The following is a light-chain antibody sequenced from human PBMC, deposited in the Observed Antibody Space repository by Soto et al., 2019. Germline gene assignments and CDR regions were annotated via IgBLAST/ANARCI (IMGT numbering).Light chain of an antibody. Sequence: EIVLTQSPATLSLSPGERATLSCRASQSVGSSLAWYQQKPGQAPRLLIYDASSRATGIPDRFSGSGSGTDFTLTISRLEPEDFAVYYCQQYGTPPPNFGQGTRLEIK. J-gene: IGKJ5*01. CDR1: QSVGSS. CDR3: QQYGTPPPN. V-gene: IGKV3-20*01. CDR2: DAS.